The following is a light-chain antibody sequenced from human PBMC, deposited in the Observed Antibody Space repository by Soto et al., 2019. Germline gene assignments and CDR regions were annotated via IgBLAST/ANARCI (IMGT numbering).Light chain of an antibody. CDR1: QSVSGW. CDR3: QQYETFSGT. V-gene: IGKV1-5*01. Sequence: DIQMTQSPSTLSASVGDTVTVTCRASQSVSGWLAWYQQKPGEAPKLLIYDASALPRGVPSRFRGSRPGTKFPLPTASLHPDDVATYSCQQYETFSGTFGPRTKVDI. J-gene: IGKJ1*01. CDR2: DAS.